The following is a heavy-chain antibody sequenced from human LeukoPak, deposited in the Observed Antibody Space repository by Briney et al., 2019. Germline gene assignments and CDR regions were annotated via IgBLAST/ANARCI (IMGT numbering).Heavy chain of an antibody. D-gene: IGHD3-16*02. CDR2: VHQTGSP. V-gene: IGHV4-38-2*01. J-gene: IGHJ3*02. CDR1: GSSVNSDQY. CDR3: AMLRLGELSLLANAYDI. Sequence: SETLSLTCDVSGSSVNSDQYWGWMRHSPGAGLEWIGSVHQTGSPYYNPSLGSRVSLSIDSTKNSFSLRLTSVTAADTAVYYSAMLRLGELSLLANAYDIWGQGTMVIVSS.